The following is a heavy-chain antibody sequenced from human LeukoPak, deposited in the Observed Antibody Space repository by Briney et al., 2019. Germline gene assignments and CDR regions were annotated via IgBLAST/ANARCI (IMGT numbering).Heavy chain of an antibody. CDR3: ARLNGYCSSTSCYGPHHFDY. D-gene: IGHD2-2*01. CDR2: INHSGST. V-gene: IGHV4-39*07. J-gene: IGHJ4*02. CDR1: GGSISSGSYY. Sequence: SETLSLTCTVSGGSISSGSYYWSWIRQPPGKGLEWIGEINHSGSTNYNPSLKSRVTISVDTSKNQFSLKLSSVTAADTAVYYCARLNGYCSSTSCYGPHHFDYWGQGTLVTVSS.